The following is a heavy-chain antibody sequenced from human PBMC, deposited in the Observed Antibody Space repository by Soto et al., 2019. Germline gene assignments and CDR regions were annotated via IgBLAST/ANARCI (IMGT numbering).Heavy chain of an antibody. D-gene: IGHD2-15*01. CDR2: IYSGGST. V-gene: IGHV3-53*04. CDR3: ARVRSCSGGSCTDAFDI. J-gene: IGHJ3*02. CDR1: GFTVSSNY. Sequence: GGSLRLSCAASGFTVSSNYMSWVRQAPGKGLEWVSVIYSGGSTYYADSVKGRFTISRHNSKNTLYLQMNSLRAEDTAVYYCARVRSCSGGSCTDAFDIWGQGTMVTVSS.